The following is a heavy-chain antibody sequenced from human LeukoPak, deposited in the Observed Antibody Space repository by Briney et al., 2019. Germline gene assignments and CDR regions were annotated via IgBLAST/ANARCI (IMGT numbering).Heavy chain of an antibody. CDR1: GYTFTGYY. CDR3: ARDGGIVPFDI. V-gene: IGHV1-2*04. CDR2: INPNSGGT. J-gene: IGHJ3*02. Sequence: ASVKVSCKASGYTFTGYYMHWVRQAPGQGLEWMGWINPNSGGTNYGQKFQGWVTMTRDTSISTAYMELSRLRSDDTAVYYCARDGGIVPFDIWGQGTMVTVSS. D-gene: IGHD2-8*01.